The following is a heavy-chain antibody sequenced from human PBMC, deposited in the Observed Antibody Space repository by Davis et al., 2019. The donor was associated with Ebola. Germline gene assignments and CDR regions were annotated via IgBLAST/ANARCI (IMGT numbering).Heavy chain of an antibody. D-gene: IGHD6-13*01. V-gene: IGHV3-53*01. CDR3: ARDPYSSSWYGGFWFDP. CDR1: GFTVSSNY. J-gene: IGHJ5*02. Sequence: GESLKISCAASGFTVSSNYMSWVRQAPGKGLEWVSVIYSGGSTYYADSVKGRFTISRDNSKNTLYLQMNSLRAEDTAVYYCARDPYSSSWYGGFWFDPWGQGTLVTVSS. CDR2: IYSGGST.